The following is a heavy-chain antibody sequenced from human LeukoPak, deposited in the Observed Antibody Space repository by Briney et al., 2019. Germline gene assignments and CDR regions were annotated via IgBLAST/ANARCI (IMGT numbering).Heavy chain of an antibody. D-gene: IGHD3-10*01. V-gene: IGHV4-34*01. CDR2: INHSGST. J-gene: IGHJ3*02. Sequence: PSETLSLTCAVYGGSFSGYYWSWTRQPPGKGLEWIGEINHSGSTNYNPSLKSRVTISVDTSENQFSLKLSSVTAADTAVYYCARGDGEAFDIWGQGTMVTVSS. CDR3: ARGDGEAFDI. CDR1: GGSFSGYY.